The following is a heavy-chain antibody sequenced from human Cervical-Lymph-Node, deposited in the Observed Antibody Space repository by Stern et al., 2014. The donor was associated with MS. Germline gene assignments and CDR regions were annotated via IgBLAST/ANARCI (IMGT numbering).Heavy chain of an antibody. CDR1: GGSISSNY. Sequence: QMQLVQSGPGLVKPSETLSLTCTVSGGSISSNYWSWIRQPPGKGLEWIGYLYYSGNTNYNPSLKSRVTTSVDTSKNQFSLSLSPVTAADTAVYYCARHGPPRRRDDSNHPNFDYWGPGTLVAVSS. J-gene: IGHJ4*02. CDR3: ARHGPPRRRDDSNHPNFDY. D-gene: IGHD5-24*01. V-gene: IGHV4-59*08. CDR2: LYYSGNT.